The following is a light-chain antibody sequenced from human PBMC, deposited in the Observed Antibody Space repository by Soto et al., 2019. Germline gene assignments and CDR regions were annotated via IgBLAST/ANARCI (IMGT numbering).Light chain of an antibody. J-gene: IGLJ1*01. CDR1: SIDVGGYNY. CDR2: DVS. V-gene: IGLV2-11*01. CDR3: CSYAASNTFV. Sequence: QSVLTQPRSVSGSPGQSVTISCTGTSIDVGGYNYVSWYQQHPGKAPKLMIYDVSKRPSGVPDRFSGPKSGNTASLTISGLQAEDEADYYCCSYAASNTFVFGTGTKVTVL.